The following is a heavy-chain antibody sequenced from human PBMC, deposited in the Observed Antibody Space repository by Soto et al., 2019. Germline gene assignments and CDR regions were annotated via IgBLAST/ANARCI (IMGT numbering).Heavy chain of an antibody. J-gene: IGHJ3*01. CDR1: GFTFGSHA. V-gene: IGHV3-23*01. Sequence: EVQLLESGGGLEQPGGSLRLSCAASGFTFGSHAMSWVRQAPGKALEWVSSISVSDPGTYYADSVKGRFTTSRDISKNTLFLQMDSLRAEDTALYYCTKGTWLDIWGQGTMVTVSS. CDR2: ISVSDPGT. D-gene: IGHD6-19*01. CDR3: TKGTWLDI.